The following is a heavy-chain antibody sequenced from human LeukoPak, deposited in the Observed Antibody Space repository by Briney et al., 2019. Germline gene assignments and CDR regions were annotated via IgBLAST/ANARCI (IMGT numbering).Heavy chain of an antibody. V-gene: IGHV3-33*06. Sequence: PGRSLRLSCAASKFTFNHYGMHWVRQAPGKGLQWVAVIWSDGTNQYYADSVKGRFTISRDNSNKMVYLQMNSLRADDTGVYYCAKDAQRGFDYSNSLEYWGQGALVIVSS. D-gene: IGHD4-11*01. CDR1: KFTFNHYG. CDR2: IWSDGTNQ. CDR3: AKDAQRGFDYSNSLEY. J-gene: IGHJ4*02.